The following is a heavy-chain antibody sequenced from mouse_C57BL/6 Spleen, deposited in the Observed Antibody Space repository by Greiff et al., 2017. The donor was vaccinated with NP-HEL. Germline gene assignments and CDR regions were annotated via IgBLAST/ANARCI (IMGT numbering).Heavy chain of an antibody. CDR1: GYAFSSYW. D-gene: IGHD1-1*01. CDR3: AILYYGSPFDY. V-gene: IGHV1-80*01. CDR2: IYPGDGDT. Sequence: QVQLQQSGAELVKPGASVKISCKASGYAFSSYWMNWVKQRPGKGLEWIGQIYPGDGDTNYNGKFKGKATLTADKSSSTAYMQLSSLTSEDSAVYFCAILYYGSPFDYWGQGTTLTVSS. J-gene: IGHJ2*01.